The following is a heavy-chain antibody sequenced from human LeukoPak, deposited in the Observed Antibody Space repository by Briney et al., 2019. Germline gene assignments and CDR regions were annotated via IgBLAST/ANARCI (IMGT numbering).Heavy chain of an antibody. CDR1: GGSISSYY. Sequence: SETLSLTRTVSGGSISSYYWSWIRQPPGKGLEWIGYIFYSGSTNYNPSLKSRVTISVDTSKNQFSLKLSSVTAADTAVYYCARERFDAFDSWGQGTMVTVSS. CDR2: IFYSGST. J-gene: IGHJ3*02. V-gene: IGHV4-59*01. CDR3: ARERFDAFDS. D-gene: IGHD5-24*01.